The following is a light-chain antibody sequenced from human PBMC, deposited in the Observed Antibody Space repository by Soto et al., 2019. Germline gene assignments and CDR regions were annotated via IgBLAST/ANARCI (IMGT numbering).Light chain of an antibody. Sequence: QSALTQPASVSGSPGQSITISCTGTSSDVGAYGYVSWYQQHPGKAPKLMIYEVSYRPSGVSNRFSGSKSGNAASLTISGLQAEDEADYYCSSYTTSSTVVFGGGTPLTVL. CDR2: EVS. J-gene: IGLJ2*01. V-gene: IGLV2-14*01. CDR1: SSDVGAYGY. CDR3: SSYTTSSTVV.